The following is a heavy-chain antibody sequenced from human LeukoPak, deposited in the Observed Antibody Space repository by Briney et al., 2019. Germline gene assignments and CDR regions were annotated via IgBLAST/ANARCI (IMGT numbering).Heavy chain of an antibody. J-gene: IGHJ5*02. CDR3: ARGHPLTVTNRRWFDP. CDR1: GGSFSGYY. D-gene: IGHD4-17*01. V-gene: IGHV4-34*01. Sequence: SETLSLTCAVYGGSFSGYYWSWIRQPPGKGLEWIGEINHSGSTNYNPSLKSRVTISVDTSKNQFSLKLSSVTAADTAVYYCARGHPLTVTNRRWFDPRGQGTLVTVSS. CDR2: INHSGST.